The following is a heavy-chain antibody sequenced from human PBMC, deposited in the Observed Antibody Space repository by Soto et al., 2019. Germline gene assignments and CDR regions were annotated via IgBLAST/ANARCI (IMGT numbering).Heavy chain of an antibody. D-gene: IGHD6-19*01. J-gene: IGHJ4*02. V-gene: IGHV4-59*08. CDR3: ARAVGDPLYYLDY. CDR2: TDYSGNT. Sequence: QVQLQESGPGLVRPSETLSLTCTVSSDSISSYYWIWIRQSPGKGLEWIGYTDYSGNTNYNPSPKSRVAISGDTSQNQCSRRLSSVTAADTAVYYCARAVGDPLYYLDYWGQGTLVTVSS. CDR1: SDSISSYY.